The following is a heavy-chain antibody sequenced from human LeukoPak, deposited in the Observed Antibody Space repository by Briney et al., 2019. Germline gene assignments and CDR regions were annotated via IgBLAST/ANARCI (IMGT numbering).Heavy chain of an antibody. V-gene: IGHV1-2*02. CDR2: INPNSGGT. CDR1: GYTFTGYY. D-gene: IGHD5-24*01. Sequence: ASAKVSCKASGYTFTGYYMHWVRQAPGQGLEWMGWINPNSGGTNYAQKFQGRVTMTRDTSISTAYMELSRLRSDDTAVYYCARDLGDGYNLASDYWGQGTLVTVSS. J-gene: IGHJ4*02. CDR3: ARDLGDGYNLASDY.